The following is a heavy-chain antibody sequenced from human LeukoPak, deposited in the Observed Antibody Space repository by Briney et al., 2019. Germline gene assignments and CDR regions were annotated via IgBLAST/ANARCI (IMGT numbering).Heavy chain of an antibody. V-gene: IGHV3-30*03. CDR1: GFTFSSYG. CDR2: ISYDGSNK. CDR3: ARSKFP. Sequence: GGSLRLSCAASGFTFSSYGMHWVRQAPGKGLEWVAVISYDGSNKYYADSVKGRFTISRDNAKNSLYLQMNSLRAEDTAVYYCARSKFPWGQGTLVTVSS. J-gene: IGHJ5*02.